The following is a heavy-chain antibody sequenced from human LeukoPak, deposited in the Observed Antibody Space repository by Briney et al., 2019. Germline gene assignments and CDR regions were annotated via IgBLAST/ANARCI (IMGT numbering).Heavy chain of an antibody. CDR3: ARESLDSSSWDFDY. V-gene: IGHV3-21*01. CDR1: GFTFSSYS. D-gene: IGHD6-13*01. CDR2: ISSSSSYI. J-gene: IGHJ4*02. Sequence: GGSLRLSCAASGFTFSSYSMNWVRQAPGKGLEWVSSISSSSSYIYYADSVKGRFTISRDNAKNSLYLQMNSLGAEDTAVYYCARESLDSSSWDFDYWGQGTLVTVSS.